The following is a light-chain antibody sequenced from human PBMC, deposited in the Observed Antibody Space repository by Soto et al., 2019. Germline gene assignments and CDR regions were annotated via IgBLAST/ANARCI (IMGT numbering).Light chain of an antibody. Sequence: QSALTQPPSVSAAPGQKVTISCSGSSSNIRNNYVSWYQEVPGTAPKLLIYEDDKQPSGIPDRFSGSKSATSATLGVTGLQTGDEADYYCGTWDRSLRVMVFGGGTKLTVL. CDR1: SSNIRNNY. CDR2: EDD. CDR3: GTWDRSLRVMV. J-gene: IGLJ3*02. V-gene: IGLV1-51*02.